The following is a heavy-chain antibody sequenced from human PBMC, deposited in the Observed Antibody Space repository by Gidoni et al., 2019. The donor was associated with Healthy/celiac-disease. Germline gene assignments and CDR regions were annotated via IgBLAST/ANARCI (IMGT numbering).Heavy chain of an antibody. Sequence: QVQLVQSGAEVTKPGASVTVYCKVSGYTLTELSMHWGRQAPGKGLEWMGGFDPEDGETNYAQKFQGRVTMTEDTSTDTAYMELSSLRSEGTAVYYGATDRRMTIFGVPSYWGQGTLVTVSS. J-gene: IGHJ4*02. D-gene: IGHD3-3*01. V-gene: IGHV1-24*01. CDR3: ATDRRMTIFGVPSY. CDR2: FDPEDGET. CDR1: GYTLTELS.